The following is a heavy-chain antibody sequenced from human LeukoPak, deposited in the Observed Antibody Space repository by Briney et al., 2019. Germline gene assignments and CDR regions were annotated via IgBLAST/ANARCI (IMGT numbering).Heavy chain of an antibody. V-gene: IGHV3-49*04. J-gene: IGHJ4*02. CDR2: VRTKADSGTT. Sequence: GGSLRLSCTASGFSFRDAVSWVRQAPGKGLEWVGFVRTKADSGTTEYAASVTGRFTISRDDSKFIAHLQMDTLQIEDTAVYYCTRGFAADWGQGALVTVSS. CDR3: TRGFAAD. D-gene: IGHD3-3*01. CDR1: GFSFRDA.